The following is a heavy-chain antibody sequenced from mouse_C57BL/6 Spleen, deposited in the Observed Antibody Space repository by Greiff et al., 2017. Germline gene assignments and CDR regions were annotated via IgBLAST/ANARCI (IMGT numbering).Heavy chain of an antibody. V-gene: IGHV1-82*01. CDR3: ARAGVREGLAY. CDR1: GYAFSSSW. D-gene: IGHD5-1*01. Sequence: QVQLQQSGPELVKPGASVKISCKASGYAFSSSWMNWVKQRPGKGLEWIGRIYPGDGDTNYNGKFKGKATLTADKSSSTAYLQLSSLTSEDSAVYFCARAGVREGLAYWGQGTLVTVSA. J-gene: IGHJ3*01. CDR2: IYPGDGDT.